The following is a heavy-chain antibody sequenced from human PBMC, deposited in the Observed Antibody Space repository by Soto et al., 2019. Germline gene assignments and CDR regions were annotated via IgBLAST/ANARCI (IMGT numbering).Heavy chain of an antibody. CDR3: ARDLKRYYDSSGYGYYYYGMDV. CDR2: IIPIFGTA. V-gene: IGHV1-69*13. Sequence: ASVKVSCKASGGTFSRYAISWLRQSPGQGLEWMGGIIPIFGTANYAQKFQGRVTITADESTTTAYMELSSLRSEDTAVYYCARDLKRYYDSSGYGYYYYGMDVWGQGTTVTVSS. J-gene: IGHJ6*02. CDR1: GGTFSRYA. D-gene: IGHD3-22*01.